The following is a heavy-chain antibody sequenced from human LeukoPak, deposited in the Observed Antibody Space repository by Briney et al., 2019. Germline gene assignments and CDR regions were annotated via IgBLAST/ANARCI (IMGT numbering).Heavy chain of an antibody. CDR3: ATYIAVAGTNHFDY. D-gene: IGHD6-19*01. V-gene: IGHV4-39*01. J-gene: IGHJ4*02. CDR2: IYYSGST. CDR1: GGSISSSSYY. Sequence: PSETLSLTCTVSGGSISSSSYYWGWIRQPPGKGLEWIGSIYYSGSTYYNPSLKSRVTISVDTSKNQFSLKLSSVTAADTAVYCCATYIAVAGTNHFDYWGQGTLVTVSS.